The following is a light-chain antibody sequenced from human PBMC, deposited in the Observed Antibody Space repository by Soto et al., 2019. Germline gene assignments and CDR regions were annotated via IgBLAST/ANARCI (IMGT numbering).Light chain of an antibody. CDR3: QQYGDLPWT. V-gene: IGKV3-20*01. Sequence: EVALMQSPGTLSLSPGERATLSCRASRNINGNYLGWYQLKRGQAPRLLTYGASTRATGIPDRFSGSGSGTDCTITIDRLESEDGAVYFCQQYGDLPWTFGQGTKVDIK. CDR2: GAS. J-gene: IGKJ1*01. CDR1: RNINGNY.